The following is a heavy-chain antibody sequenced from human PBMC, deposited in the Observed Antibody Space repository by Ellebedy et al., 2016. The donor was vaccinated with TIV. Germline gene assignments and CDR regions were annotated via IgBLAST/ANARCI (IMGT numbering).Heavy chain of an antibody. J-gene: IGHJ4*02. D-gene: IGHD2-21*01. CDR1: GFTFSSYA. CDR3: ARGGGASGSAD. V-gene: IGHV3-7*03. Sequence: PGGSLRLSCAASGFTFSSYAMSWVRQAPGKGLEWVANIKQDGSEKSYVDSVKCRFTISRDNAKNSLYLQINSLRVEDTAVYYCARGGGASGSADWGQGTLVTVST. CDR2: IKQDGSEK.